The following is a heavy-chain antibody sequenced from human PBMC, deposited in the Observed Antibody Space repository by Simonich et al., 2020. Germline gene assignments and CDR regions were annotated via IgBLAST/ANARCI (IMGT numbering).Heavy chain of an antibody. J-gene: IGHJ3*02. CDR2: INYSGST. CDR3: ARHAGFAFDI. CDR1: GGSISSSSYY. V-gene: IGHV4-39*01. Sequence: LQLQESGPGLVKPSETLSLTCTVSGGSISSSSYYWGWIRQPPGKGLEWIGSINYSGSTYYNPSLKSRVTISVDTSKNQFSLKLSSVTAADTAVYYCARHAGFAFDIWGQGTMVTVSS. D-gene: IGHD6-13*01.